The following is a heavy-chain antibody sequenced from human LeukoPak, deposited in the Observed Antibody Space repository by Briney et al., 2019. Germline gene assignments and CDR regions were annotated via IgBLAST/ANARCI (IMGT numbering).Heavy chain of an antibody. V-gene: IGHV3-49*04. J-gene: IGHJ4*02. Sequence: SLRLSCAASGFTSSDYYMSWVRQAPGKGQEWVGFIRSKAYGGTTEYAASVKGRFTISRDDSKSIAYLQMNSLKTEDSAVYYCTRDNWNDSYWGQGTLVTVSS. CDR3: TRDNWNDSY. CDR2: IRSKAYGGTT. D-gene: IGHD1-20*01. CDR1: GFTSSDYY.